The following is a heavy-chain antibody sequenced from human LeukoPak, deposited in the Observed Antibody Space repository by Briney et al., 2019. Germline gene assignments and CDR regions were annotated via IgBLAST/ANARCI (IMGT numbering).Heavy chain of an antibody. CDR1: GGSISRSADY. D-gene: IGHD2-21*01. J-gene: IGHJ4*02. CDR2: IYYSGST. CDR3: ARDVVAASCESDD. Sequence: SETLSLTCTASGGSISRSADYWGWIRQPPGKGLEWIGTIYYSGSTYYNPSLKSRVTISVDTSKNQFSLKLTSVTAADTAVYYCARDVVAASCESDDWGQGTPVTVSS. V-gene: IGHV4-39*07.